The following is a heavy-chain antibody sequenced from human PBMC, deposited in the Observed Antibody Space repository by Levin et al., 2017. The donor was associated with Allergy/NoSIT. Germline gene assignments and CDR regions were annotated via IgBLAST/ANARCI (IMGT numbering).Heavy chain of an antibody. J-gene: IGHJ4*02. CDR2: IKSETDGGTT. CDR3: GIGGLGI. D-gene: IGHD7-27*01. V-gene: IGHV3-15*01. Sequence: GGSLRLSCAASGFAFSSASMGWVRQAPEKGLEWVGRIKSETDGGTTDYVAPVKGRFSVSRDDSKNMLYLQMNSLKGEDTAVYYCGIGGLGIWGQGTMVTVSS. CDR1: GFAFSSAS.